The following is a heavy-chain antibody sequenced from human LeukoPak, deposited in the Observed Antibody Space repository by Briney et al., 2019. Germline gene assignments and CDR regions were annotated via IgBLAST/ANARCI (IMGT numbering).Heavy chain of an antibody. CDR3: ARAIGDNGFDY. V-gene: IGHV4-30-4*08. CDR2: IYYSGST. J-gene: IGHJ4*02. CDR1: GGSISSGDYY. Sequence: PSETLSLTCTVSGGSISSGDYYWSWIRQPRGKGLEWIVYIYYSGSTYYNPSLKSRVTISVDTEKNQFSLKLSSVTAADTAVYYCARAIGDNGFDYWGQGTLVTVSS. D-gene: IGHD2-21*02.